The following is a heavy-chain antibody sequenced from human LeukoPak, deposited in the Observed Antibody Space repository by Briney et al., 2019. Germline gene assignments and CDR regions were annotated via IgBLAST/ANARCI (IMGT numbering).Heavy chain of an antibody. J-gene: IGHJ4*02. D-gene: IGHD1-1*01. CDR2: ISYDGSNK. CDR3: VRVVPGTGSLDF. CDR1: GFTFSSYG. V-gene: IGHV3-30*03. Sequence: GGSLRLSCAASGFTFSSYGMHWVRQAPGKGLEWVAVISYDGSNKYYADSVKGRFTISRDNSKNTLYLQMNSLRAEDTAVYYCVRVVPGTGSLDFWGQGALVTVSS.